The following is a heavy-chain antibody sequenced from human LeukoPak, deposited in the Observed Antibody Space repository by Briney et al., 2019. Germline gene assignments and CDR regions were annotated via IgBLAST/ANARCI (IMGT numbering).Heavy chain of an antibody. J-gene: IGHJ4*02. CDR1: GFTFRSFG. CDR2: FSGSGGST. Sequence: PGGSLRLPCEASGFTFRSFGMSWVRQAPGKGLEWVSGFSGSGGSTSYADSVKGRFTISRDMSKNTLYLQMNTLRAEDTAIYYCAKEFPGYSFDYWGQGTLVTVSS. D-gene: IGHD5-12*01. CDR3: AKEFPGYSFDY. V-gene: IGHV3-23*01.